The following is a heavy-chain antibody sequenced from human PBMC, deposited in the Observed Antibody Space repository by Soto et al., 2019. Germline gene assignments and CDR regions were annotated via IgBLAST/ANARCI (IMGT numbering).Heavy chain of an antibody. Sequence: EVQLLESGGGLVQPGGSLRLSCAASGFTFSSYAMSWVRQAPGKGLEWVSALSGSGGSTYYADSVEGRFTLSRDNSKNTLYVQMNSLRAEDTAVYYCAKGGLDYDFWSGYPWFDPWGQGTLVTVSS. CDR1: GFTFSSYA. D-gene: IGHD3-3*01. V-gene: IGHV3-23*01. J-gene: IGHJ5*02. CDR3: AKGGLDYDFWSGYPWFDP. CDR2: LSGSGGST.